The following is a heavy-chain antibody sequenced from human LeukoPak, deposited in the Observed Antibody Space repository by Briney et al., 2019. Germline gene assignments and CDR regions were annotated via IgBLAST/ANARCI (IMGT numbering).Heavy chain of an antibody. V-gene: IGHV3-23*01. J-gene: IGHJ4*02. CDR3: AKDTPLTAYSPGWSGNSFDS. CDR1: GFTFSSYA. Sequence: GESLRLSCAASGFTFSSYAMSWVRQAPGKGLEWVSTITGSSRSTYYADSVRGRFTISRDNSKNTLYLQMNSLTAEDTAVYYCAKDTPLTAYSPGWSGNSFDSWGQGTLVTVSS. CDR2: ITGSSRST. D-gene: IGHD6-19*01.